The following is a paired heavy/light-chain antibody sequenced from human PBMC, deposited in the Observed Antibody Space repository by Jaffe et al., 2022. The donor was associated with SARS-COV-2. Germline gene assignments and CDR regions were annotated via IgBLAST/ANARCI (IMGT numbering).Heavy chain of an antibody. CDR3: ARDLSEYGSSSAFDI. Sequence: QVQLVQSGAEVKKPGASVKVSCKASGYTFTSYGINWVRQAPGQGLEWMGWISAYNGNTNYAQKLQGRVTMTTDTSTRTAYMEVRSLRSDDTAVYYCARDLSEYGSSSAFDIWGQGTMVTVSS. CDR2: ISAYNGNT. J-gene: IGHJ3*02. V-gene: IGHV1-18*01. CDR1: GYTFTSYG. D-gene: IGHD6-6*01.
Light chain of an antibody. J-gene: IGLJ1*01. CDR1: SSNIGAGYD. Sequence: QSVLTQPPSVSGAPGQRVTISCTGSSSNIGAGYDVHWYQQLPGTAPKLLIYDNSNRPSGVPDRFSGSKSGTSASLAITGLQAEDEADYYCQSFDSSLSGSEVFGTGTKVTVL. CDR2: DNS. V-gene: IGLV1-40*01. CDR3: QSFDSSLSGSEV.